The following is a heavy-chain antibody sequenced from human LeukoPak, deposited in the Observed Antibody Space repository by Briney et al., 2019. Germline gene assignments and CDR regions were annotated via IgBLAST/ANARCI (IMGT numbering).Heavy chain of an antibody. CDR1: GGSISSSSYY. D-gene: IGHD3-9*01. CDR2: IYYSGSP. J-gene: IGHJ3*02. CDR3: ASPQYDILTGYYALPVGAFDI. Sequence: ETLSLTCTVSGGSISSSSYYWGWIRQPPGKGLEWIGSIYYSGSPYYNPSLKSRVTISVDTSKNQFSLKLSSVTAADTAVYYCASPQYDILTGYYALPVGAFDIWGQGTMVTVSS. V-gene: IGHV4-39*01.